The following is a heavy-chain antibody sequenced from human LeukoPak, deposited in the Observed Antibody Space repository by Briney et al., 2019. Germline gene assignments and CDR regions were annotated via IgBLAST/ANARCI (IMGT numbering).Heavy chain of an antibody. D-gene: IGHD1-7*01. CDR2: INPNSGNT. Sequence: ASVKVSCKASGYTFTGYYMHWVRQAPGQGLEWMGWINPNSGNTGYAQKFQGRVTMTRNTSISTAYMELSSLRSEDTAVYYCARDSAAMDWNYGAFDIWGQGTMVTVSS. CDR3: ARDSAAMDWNYGAFDI. J-gene: IGHJ3*02. CDR1: GYTFTGYY. V-gene: IGHV1-8*02.